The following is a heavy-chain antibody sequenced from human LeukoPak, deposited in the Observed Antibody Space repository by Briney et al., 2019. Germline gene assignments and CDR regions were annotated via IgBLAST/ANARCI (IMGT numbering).Heavy chain of an antibody. Sequence: GGSLRLSCAASGFTFDDYAMHWVRQGPGKGLEWVSDISWNSGNLGYADSVKGRFTISRDNAKNSLYLQMNSLSAEDTALYYCAKGGVRIAAAIDYWGQGTLVTVSS. D-gene: IGHD6-13*01. V-gene: IGHV3-9*01. CDR3: AKGGVRIAAAIDY. CDR1: GFTFDDYA. J-gene: IGHJ4*02. CDR2: ISWNSGNL.